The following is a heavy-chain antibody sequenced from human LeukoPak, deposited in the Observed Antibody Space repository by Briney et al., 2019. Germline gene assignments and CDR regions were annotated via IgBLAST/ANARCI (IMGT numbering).Heavy chain of an antibody. Sequence: GASVKVSCKASGYTFTRYYLQWVRQAPGRWLEWMGIINPSGGSTSYAQKFQGRVTITADESTSTAYMELSSLRSEDTAVYYCARDRDGAVAGFDYWGQGTLVTVSS. D-gene: IGHD6-19*01. V-gene: IGHV1-46*01. CDR1: GYTFTRYY. CDR3: ARDRDGAVAGFDY. J-gene: IGHJ4*02. CDR2: INPSGGST.